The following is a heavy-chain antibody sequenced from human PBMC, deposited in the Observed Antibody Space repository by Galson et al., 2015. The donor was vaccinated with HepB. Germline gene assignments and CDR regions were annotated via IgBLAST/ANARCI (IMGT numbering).Heavy chain of an antibody. D-gene: IGHD1-1*01. V-gene: IGHV3-48*01. CDR1: GFTFSYYS. J-gene: IGHJ4*02. Sequence: SLRLSCAASGFTFSYYSMNWVRQAPGQGLEWVSYISSSGSTMYYADSVQGRFTISRDNAKNSLYLRMNSLRAEDTAVYFCARENDYYFDYWGQGTLVTVSS. CDR2: ISSSGSTM. CDR3: ARENDYYFDY.